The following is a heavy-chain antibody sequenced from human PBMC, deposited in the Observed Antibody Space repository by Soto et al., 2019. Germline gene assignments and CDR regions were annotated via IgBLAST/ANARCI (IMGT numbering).Heavy chain of an antibody. CDR1: GYTFTSYA. V-gene: IGHV1-3*01. J-gene: IGHJ4*02. Sequence: ASVKVSCKASGYTFTSYAMHWVRQAPGQRLEWMGWINAGNGNTKYSQKFQGRVTITRDTSASTAYMELSSLRSEDTAVYYCASGGLRDTGFDYWGQGTLGIVSS. D-gene: IGHD1-1*01. CDR2: INAGNGNT. CDR3: ASGGLRDTGFDY.